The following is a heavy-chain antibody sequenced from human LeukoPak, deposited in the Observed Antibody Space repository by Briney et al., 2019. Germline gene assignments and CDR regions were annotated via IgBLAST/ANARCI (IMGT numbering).Heavy chain of an antibody. CDR1: GYTFTSYG. CDR2: ISAYNGNT. V-gene: IGHV1-18*01. J-gene: IGHJ4*02. Sequence: ASVKVSCKASGYTFTSYGISWVRQAPGQGLEWMGWISAYNGNTNYAQKLQGRVTMTTDTSTSTAYMELRSLRSDDTAVYYCARDGGPRPDYDYVWGSLGYWGQGALVTVSS. CDR3: ARDGGPRPDYDYVWGSLGY. D-gene: IGHD3-16*01.